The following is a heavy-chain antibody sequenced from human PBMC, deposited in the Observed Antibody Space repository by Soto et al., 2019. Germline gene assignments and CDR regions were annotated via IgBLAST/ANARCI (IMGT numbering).Heavy chain of an antibody. CDR3: ARDLVGIVVVGGSGY. D-gene: IGHD2-21*01. V-gene: IGHV3-48*02. CDR1: GFTFSSYS. Sequence: EVQLVESGGGLVQPGGSLRLSCAASGFTFSSYSMNWVRQAPGKGLEWVSYISSSSSTIYYADSVKGRFTISRDNAKNSLYLQMNSLRDEDTAVYYCARDLVGIVVVGGSGYWGQGTLVTVSS. J-gene: IGHJ4*02. CDR2: ISSSSSTI.